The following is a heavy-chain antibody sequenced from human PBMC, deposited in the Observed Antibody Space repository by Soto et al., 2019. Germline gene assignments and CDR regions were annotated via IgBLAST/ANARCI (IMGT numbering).Heavy chain of an antibody. J-gene: IGHJ4*02. CDR3: AMRDGYIREY. CDR2: IIPIFGTA. V-gene: IGHV1-69*06. Sequence: EASVKVSCKASGGTFSSYAISWVRQAPGQGLEWMGAIIPIFGTANYAQKFQGRVTITADKSTSTAYMELSSLRSEDTAVYYCAMRDGYIREYWGQGTLVTVSS. D-gene: IGHD5-12*01. CDR1: GGTFSSYA.